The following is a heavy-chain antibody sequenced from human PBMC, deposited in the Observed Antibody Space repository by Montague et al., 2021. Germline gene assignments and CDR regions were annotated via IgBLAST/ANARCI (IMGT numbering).Heavy chain of an antibody. CDR2: IYYNGNT. D-gene: IGHD3-16*01. J-gene: IGHJ4*02. V-gene: IGHV4-59*01. CDR3: AREWGAFDY. CDR1: GGAISSFY. Sequence: SETLSLTCTVSGGAISSFYWHWIRHSPGEGLEWIGEIYYNGNTKYDPSLKSRVTMSVDTSKNQFSLRLSSVTAADTAVYYCAREWGAFDYWGQGTLVTVSS.